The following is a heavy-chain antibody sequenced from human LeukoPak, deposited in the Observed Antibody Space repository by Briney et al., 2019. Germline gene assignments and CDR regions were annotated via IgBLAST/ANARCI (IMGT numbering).Heavy chain of an antibody. V-gene: IGHV4-34*01. CDR2: INHSGST. D-gene: IGHD4-17*01. CDR1: GGSFSGYY. CDR3: ARQGKTVTTTSGY. Sequence: PSETLSLTCAVYGGSFSGYYWSWIRQPPGKGLEWIGEINHSGSTNYNPSLKSRVTISVDTSKNQFSLKLSSVTAADTAVYYCARQGKTVTTTSGYWGQGTLVTVSS. J-gene: IGHJ4*02.